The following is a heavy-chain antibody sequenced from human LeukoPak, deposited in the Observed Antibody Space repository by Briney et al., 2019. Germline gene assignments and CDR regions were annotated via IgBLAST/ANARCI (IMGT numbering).Heavy chain of an antibody. CDR1: GFTFSSYS. J-gene: IGHJ3*02. CDR2: ISSSSSTI. CDR3: AREGGVATTLGNAFDI. D-gene: IGHD5-12*01. V-gene: IGHV3-48*04. Sequence: GGSLRLSCAASGFTFSSYSMNWVRQAPGKGLEWVSYISSSSSTIYYADSVKGRFTISRDNAKNSLYLQMNSLRAEDTAVYYCAREGGVATTLGNAFDIWGQGTMVTVSS.